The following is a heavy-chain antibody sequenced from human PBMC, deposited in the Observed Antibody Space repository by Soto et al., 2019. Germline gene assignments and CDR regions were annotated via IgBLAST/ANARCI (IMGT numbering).Heavy chain of an antibody. V-gene: IGHV3-30-3*01. D-gene: IGHD6-13*01. J-gene: IGHJ4*02. CDR2: ISYDGRNK. CDR1: GFTFSSYA. CDR3: ARDVRSSWYGNYFDY. Sequence: QVQLVESGGGVVQPGRSLRLSCAASGFTFSSYAMHCVRQAPGKGLEWVEVISYDGRNKYYADSVKGRFTISRDNSKNTLYLQMNSLKAEDTGVYYCARDVRSSWYGNYFDYRCQGTLVTVSS.